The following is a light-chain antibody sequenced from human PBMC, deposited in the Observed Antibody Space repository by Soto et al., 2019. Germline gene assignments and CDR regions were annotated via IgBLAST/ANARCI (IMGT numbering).Light chain of an antibody. J-gene: IGKJ4*01. V-gene: IGKV3-11*01. CDR2: AAS. Sequence: EIVLTQSPATLSLSPGERATLSCRASQSVSSYLAWYQQKPGQARRLLIYAASNRATGIPARFSGSGSGTDFTLTISSLEPEDFAVYYCQQRSNWLTFGGGTKVEIK. CDR1: QSVSSY. CDR3: QQRSNWLT.